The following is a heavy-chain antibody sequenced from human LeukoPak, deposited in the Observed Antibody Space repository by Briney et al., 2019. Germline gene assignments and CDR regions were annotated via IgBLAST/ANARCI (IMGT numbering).Heavy chain of an antibody. CDR2: INPNSGGT. J-gene: IGHJ4*02. CDR1: GYTFTGYS. CDR3: ARDWNIVVVPAAETFDY. Sequence: ASVKVSCKASGYTFTGYSMHWVRQAPGQGLEWMGWINPNSGGTNYAQKFQGRVTMTRDTSISTAYMELSRLTSDDTAVYYCARDWNIVVVPAAETFDYWGQGTLVTVSS. D-gene: IGHD2-2*01. V-gene: IGHV1-2*02.